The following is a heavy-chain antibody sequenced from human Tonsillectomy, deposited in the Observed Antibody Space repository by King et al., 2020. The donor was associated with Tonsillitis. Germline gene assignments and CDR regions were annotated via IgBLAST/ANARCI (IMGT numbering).Heavy chain of an antibody. CDR1: GFTFGDYG. CDR2: IRVKAYGGRT. J-gene: IGHJ4*02. CDR3: TRAPGVAPDY. Sequence: VQLVESGGGLVQPGRSLRLSCTASGFTFGDYGMSWFRQAPGKGLEWGGFIRVKAYGGRTEYASSVKGRFTISRDDSKNIAYLQMNSLKTEDTAVYYCTRAPGVAPDYWGQGTLVTVSS. D-gene: IGHD3-3*01. V-gene: IGHV3-49*03.